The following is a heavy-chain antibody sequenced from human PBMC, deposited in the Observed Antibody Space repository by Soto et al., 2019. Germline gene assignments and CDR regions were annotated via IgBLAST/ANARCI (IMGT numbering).Heavy chain of an antibody. CDR3: AQTLGLAVAGPGRFDL. V-gene: IGHV1-69*12. J-gene: IGHJ2*01. D-gene: IGHD6-19*01. Sequence: QVQLVQSGAEVKKYGSSVTVSCKASGGTFSRYAISWVRQAPGQGLEWMGGITPMFGTANYAQKFQGRVTITADESTSXAYMELSSLRSDDTAVYYCAQTLGLAVAGPGRFDLWGRGTLVTVSS. CDR2: ITPMFGTA. CDR1: GGTFSRYA.